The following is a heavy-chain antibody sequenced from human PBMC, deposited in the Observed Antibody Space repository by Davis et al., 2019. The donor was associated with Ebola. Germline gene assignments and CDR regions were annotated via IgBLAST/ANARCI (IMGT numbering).Heavy chain of an antibody. D-gene: IGHD3-10*01. J-gene: IGHJ3*02. CDR2: IYHSGST. Sequence: MPSETLSLTCAVSGGSISSSNWWRWVRQPPGKGLEWIGEIYHSGSTNYNPSLKSRVTISVDKSKNQFSLKLSSVTAADTAVYYCARGRGYYGSGSYLYAFDIWGQGTMVTVSS. CDR3: ARGRGYYGSGSYLYAFDI. V-gene: IGHV4-4*02. CDR1: GGSISSSNW.